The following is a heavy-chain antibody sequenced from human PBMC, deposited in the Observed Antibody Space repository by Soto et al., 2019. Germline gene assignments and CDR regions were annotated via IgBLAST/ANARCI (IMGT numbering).Heavy chain of an antibody. D-gene: IGHD2-15*01. CDR2: IIPIFGTA. CDR3: ASDYAKYCSGGSCYSFFY. V-gene: IGHV1-69*13. J-gene: IGHJ4*02. Sequence: SVKVSCKASGGTFSSYAISCVRQAPGQGLEWMGGIIPIFGTANYAQKFQGRVTITADESTSTAYMELSSLRSEDTAVYYCASDYAKYCSGGSCYSFFYWGQGTLVTVSS. CDR1: GGTFSSYA.